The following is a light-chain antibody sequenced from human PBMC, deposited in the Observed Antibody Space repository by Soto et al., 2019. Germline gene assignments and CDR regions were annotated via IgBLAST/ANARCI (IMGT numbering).Light chain of an antibody. Sequence: MVMTQSPASLSVSPWGRASRGFRASQSVRSNLAWYQQKPGQAPRLLIYGASTRATGIPARFSGSGSGTEFTLTISSLQSEDFAVYYCQHYNNWPPWTFGQGTKV. CDR2: GAS. V-gene: IGKV3-15*01. CDR1: QSVRSN. CDR3: QHYNNWPPWT. J-gene: IGKJ1*01.